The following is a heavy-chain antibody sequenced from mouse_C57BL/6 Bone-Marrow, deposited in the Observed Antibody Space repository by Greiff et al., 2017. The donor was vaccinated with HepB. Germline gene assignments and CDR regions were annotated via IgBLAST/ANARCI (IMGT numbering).Heavy chain of an antibody. J-gene: IGHJ3*01. V-gene: IGHV5-9*01. D-gene: IGHD1-1*01. CDR1: GFTFSSYT. Sequence: EVMLVESGGGLVKPGGSLKLSCAASGFTFSSYTMSWVRQTPEKRLEWVATISGGGGNTYYPDSVKGRVTISRDNAKNTLYLQMSSLRSADTALYYCARPGSSLFAYWGQGTMVTVSA. CDR2: ISGGGGNT. CDR3: ARPGSSLFAY.